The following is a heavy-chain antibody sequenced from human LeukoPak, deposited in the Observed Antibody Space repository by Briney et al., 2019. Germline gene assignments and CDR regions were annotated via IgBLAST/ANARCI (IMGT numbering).Heavy chain of an antibody. CDR3: ARLIHCSGGSCHYYFDY. CDR2: ISSSSSYI. CDR1: GFTFNTYW. J-gene: IGHJ4*02. Sequence: GGSLRLSCVGSGFTFNTYWMNWVRQAPGKGLEWVSSISSSSSYIYYADSVKGRFTISRDNAKNSLYLQMNSLRAEDTAVYYCARLIHCSGGSCHYYFDYWGQGTLVTVSS. V-gene: IGHV3-21*01. D-gene: IGHD2-15*01.